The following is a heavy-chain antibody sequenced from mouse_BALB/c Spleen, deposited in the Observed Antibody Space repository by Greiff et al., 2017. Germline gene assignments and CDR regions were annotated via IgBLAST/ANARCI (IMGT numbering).Heavy chain of an antibody. J-gene: IGHJ4*01. Sequence: VKLVESGAELARPGASVKMSCKASGYPFTSYTMHWVKQRPGQGLEWIGYINPSSGYTNYNQKFKDKATLTADKSSSTAYMQLSSLTSEDSAVYYCARWEITGDAMDYWGQGTSVTVSS. CDR2: INPSSGYT. CDR1: GYPFTSYT. D-gene: IGHD2-4*01. CDR3: ARWEITGDAMDY. V-gene: IGHV1-4*01.